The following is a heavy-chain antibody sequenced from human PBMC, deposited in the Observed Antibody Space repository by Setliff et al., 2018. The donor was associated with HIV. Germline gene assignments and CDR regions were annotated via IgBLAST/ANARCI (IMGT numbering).Heavy chain of an antibody. CDR3: ARERLTFGEFANWFDP. V-gene: IGHV4-34*01. CDR1: GGSFSGYY. CDR2: INHSGST. Sequence: SETLSLTCAVYGGSFSGYYWSWIRQPPGKGLEWIGEINHSGSTNYNPSLKSRVTISVDTSKNQFSLKLRSVTAADTAVYYCARERLTFGEFANWFDPWGQGTLVTVSS. D-gene: IGHD3-10*01. J-gene: IGHJ5*02.